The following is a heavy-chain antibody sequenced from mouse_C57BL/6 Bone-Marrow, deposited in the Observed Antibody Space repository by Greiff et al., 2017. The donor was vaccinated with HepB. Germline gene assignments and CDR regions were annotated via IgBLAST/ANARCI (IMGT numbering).Heavy chain of an antibody. V-gene: IGHV1-76*01. CDR3: ARGPLLYDGYHVGFYYFDY. CDR2: IYPGSGNT. CDR1: GYTFTDYY. Sequence: QVQLKESGAELVRPGASVKLSCKASGYTFTDYYINWVKQRPGQGLEWIARIYPGSGNTYYNEKFKGKATLTAEKSSSTAYMQLSSLTSEDSAVYFCARGPLLYDGYHVGFYYFDYWGQGTTLTVSS. J-gene: IGHJ2*01. D-gene: IGHD2-3*01.